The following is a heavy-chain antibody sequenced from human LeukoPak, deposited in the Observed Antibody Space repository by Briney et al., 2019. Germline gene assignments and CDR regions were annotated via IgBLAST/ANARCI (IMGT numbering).Heavy chain of an antibody. D-gene: IGHD5-18*01. CDR2: IYTSGST. J-gene: IGHJ4*02. CDR3: ARRSVDPLSYGDYFDY. Sequence: SETLSLTCTVSGGSISSYYWSWIRQPAGKGLEWIGRIYTSGSTNYNPSLKSRVTMSVDTSKNQFSLQLNSVTPEDTAVYYCARRSVDPLSYGDYFDYWGQGTLVTVSS. V-gene: IGHV4-4*07. CDR1: GGSISSYY.